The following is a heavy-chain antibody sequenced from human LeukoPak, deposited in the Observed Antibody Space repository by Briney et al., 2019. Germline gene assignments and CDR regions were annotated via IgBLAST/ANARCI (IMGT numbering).Heavy chain of an antibody. Sequence: GSLSLCRAGNGFTFSSNGVLWVRRAPGKGMEWVAVIWYDGSNRYYADSVKGRFTISRDNSKNTLYLQMNSLRAEDTAVYYCARDYYGSGSYPDYWGQGTLVTVSS. CDR3: ARDYYGSGSYPDY. V-gene: IGHV3-33*01. J-gene: IGHJ4*02. CDR2: IWYDGSNR. CDR1: GFTFSSNG. D-gene: IGHD3-10*01.